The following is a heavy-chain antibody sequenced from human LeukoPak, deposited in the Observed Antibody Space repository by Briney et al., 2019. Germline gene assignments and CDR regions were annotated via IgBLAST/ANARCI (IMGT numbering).Heavy chain of an antibody. V-gene: IGHV4-59*01. CDR2: IYYSGKT. CDR1: DGSINTYY. Sequence: SETLSLTCTVSDGSINTYYWNWIRQPPGKGLEWIGYIYYSGKTNSNPSLKSRITMSVDTSKNQFSLKLNSVTTADTAVYYCARAPPPTYCGGDCFSSYFDSWGHGTLVTVSS. J-gene: IGHJ4*01. D-gene: IGHD2-21*02. CDR3: ARAPPPTYCGGDCFSSYFDS.